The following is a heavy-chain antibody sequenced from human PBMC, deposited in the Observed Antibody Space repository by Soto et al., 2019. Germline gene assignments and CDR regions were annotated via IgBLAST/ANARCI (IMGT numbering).Heavy chain of an antibody. CDR2: IYYSGST. Sequence: PSETLSLTCTVSGGSISSYYWSWIRQPPGKGLEWIGYIYYSGSTNYNPSLKSRVTISVDTSKNQFSLKLSSVTAADTAVYYCARMVRGVANWFDPRGQGTLVTVSS. V-gene: IGHV4-59*08. J-gene: IGHJ5*02. CDR3: ARMVRGVANWFDP. CDR1: GGSISSYY. D-gene: IGHD3-10*01.